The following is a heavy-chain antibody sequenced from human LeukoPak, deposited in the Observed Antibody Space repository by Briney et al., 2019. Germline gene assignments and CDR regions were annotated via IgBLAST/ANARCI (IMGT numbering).Heavy chain of an antibody. CDR2: IYYSGST. Sequence: SETLSLTCTVSGGSISSSNYYWGWIRQPPGKGLEWIGSIYYSGSTYYNPSLKSRVSMSVDTSKNQFSLKLTSVTAADTAMYYCARHGYSSGWYIDCWGQGTLVTVSS. D-gene: IGHD6-19*01. J-gene: IGHJ4*02. CDR3: ARHGYSSGWYIDC. V-gene: IGHV4-39*01. CDR1: GGSISSSNYY.